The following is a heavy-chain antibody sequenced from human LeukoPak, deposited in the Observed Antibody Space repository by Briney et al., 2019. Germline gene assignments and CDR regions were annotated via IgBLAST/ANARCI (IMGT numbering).Heavy chain of an antibody. Sequence: SETLSLTCAVYGGSFSGYYWSWIRQPPGKGLEWIGEINHSGSTNYNPSLKSRVTISVDTSKNQFSLKLSSVTAADTDVYYCARHMMVRGVRRRFDPWGQGTLVTVSS. J-gene: IGHJ5*02. D-gene: IGHD3-10*01. CDR1: GGSFSGYY. CDR3: ARHMMVRGVRRRFDP. CDR2: INHSGST. V-gene: IGHV4-34*01.